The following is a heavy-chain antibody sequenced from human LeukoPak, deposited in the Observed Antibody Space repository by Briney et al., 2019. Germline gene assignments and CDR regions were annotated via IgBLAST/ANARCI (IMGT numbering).Heavy chain of an antibody. D-gene: IGHD2-15*01. CDR3: ARLIRGGPIQPGDY. CDR1: GYSFTSYW. CDR2: ICPGDSDT. V-gene: IGHV5-51*01. J-gene: IGHJ4*02. Sequence: NHGESLKISCKGSGYSFTSYWIGWVRQMPGKGLEWMGIICPGDSDTRYSPSFQGQVTISADRSIRTAYLQWSGLQASDTATYYCARLIRGGPIQPGDYWGQGTLVTVSS.